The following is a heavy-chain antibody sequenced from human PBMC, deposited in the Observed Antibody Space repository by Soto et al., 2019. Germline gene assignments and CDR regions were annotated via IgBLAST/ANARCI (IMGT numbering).Heavy chain of an antibody. CDR2: ISTYNGNT. D-gene: IGHD6-6*01. Sequence: GASVNVSCKASGYIFITYWISWVRQAPGQGLEWMGWISTYNGNTNYAQKFQGRVTMTTDTSTTTGYMELRSLRSDDTAVYYCARDRPTSSIRARDYYYAMDVWG. CDR3: ARDRPTSSIRARDYYYAMDV. CDR1: GYIFITYW. V-gene: IGHV1-18*01. J-gene: IGHJ6*02.